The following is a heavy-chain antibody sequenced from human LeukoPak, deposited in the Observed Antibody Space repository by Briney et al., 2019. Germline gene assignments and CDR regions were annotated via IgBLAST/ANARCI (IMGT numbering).Heavy chain of an antibody. Sequence: GGSLRLSCAASGFTFSSYAMSWVRQAPGKGLEWVSAISGSGGSTYYADSVKGRFTISRDNSKNTLYLQMNSLRAEDTAVYYCAKDWVWGTQLWLLDYWGQGTLVTVSS. J-gene: IGHJ4*02. CDR1: GFTFSSYA. D-gene: IGHD5-18*01. CDR3: AKDWVWGTQLWLLDY. CDR2: ISGSGGST. V-gene: IGHV3-23*01.